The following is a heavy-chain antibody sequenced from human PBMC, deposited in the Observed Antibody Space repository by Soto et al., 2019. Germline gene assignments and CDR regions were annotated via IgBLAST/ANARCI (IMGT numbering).Heavy chain of an antibody. V-gene: IGHV4-31*03. CDR3: ARLGYYDSSGYPRFDY. CDR2: IYYSGST. D-gene: IGHD3-22*01. CDR1: GDSISSPAYY. J-gene: IGHJ4*02. Sequence: SETLSLTCTVSGDSISSPAYYWGWIRQPPGKGLEWIGYIYYSGSTYYNPSLKSRVTISVDTSKNQFSLKLSSVTAADTAVYYCARLGYYDSSGYPRFDYWGQGTLVTVSS.